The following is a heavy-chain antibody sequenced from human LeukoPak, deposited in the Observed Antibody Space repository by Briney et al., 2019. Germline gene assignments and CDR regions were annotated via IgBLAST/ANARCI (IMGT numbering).Heavy chain of an antibody. D-gene: IGHD3-3*01. Sequence: SETLSLTCTVSGGSISSGSYYWSWIRQPAGKGLEWIGRIYTSGSTNYNPSLKSRVTISVDTPKNQFSLKLSSVTAADTAVYYCARATYDFWSGPSEMDVWGRGTTVTVSS. J-gene: IGHJ6*04. CDR1: GGSISSGSYY. CDR2: IYTSGST. V-gene: IGHV4-61*02. CDR3: ARATYDFWSGPSEMDV.